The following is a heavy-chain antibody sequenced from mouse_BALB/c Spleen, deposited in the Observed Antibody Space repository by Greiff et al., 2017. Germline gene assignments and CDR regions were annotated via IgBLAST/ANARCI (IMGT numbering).Heavy chain of an antibody. Sequence: EVKLVESGGGLVQPKGSLKLSCAASGFTFNTYAMNWVRQAPGKGLEWVARIRSKSNNYATYYADSVKDRFTISRDDSQSMLYLQMNNLKTEDTAMYYCVREGLPAWFAYWGQGTLVTVSA. D-gene: IGHD2-4*01. CDR2: IRSKSNNYAT. V-gene: IGHV10-1*02. CDR3: VREGLPAWFAY. CDR1: GFTFNTYA. J-gene: IGHJ3*01.